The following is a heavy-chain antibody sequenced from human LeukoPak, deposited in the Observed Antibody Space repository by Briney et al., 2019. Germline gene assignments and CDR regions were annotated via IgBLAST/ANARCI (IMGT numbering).Heavy chain of an antibody. CDR1: GGSVSDYY. CDR3: ALGYSSSWYLDY. V-gene: IGHV4-34*01. Sequence: SETLSLTCTVSGGSVSDYYWSWIRQPPGKGLEWIGEINHSGSTNYNPSLKSRVTISVDTSKNQFSLKLSSVTAADTAVYYCALGYSSSWYLDYWGQGTLVTVSS. D-gene: IGHD6-13*01. CDR2: INHSGST. J-gene: IGHJ4*02.